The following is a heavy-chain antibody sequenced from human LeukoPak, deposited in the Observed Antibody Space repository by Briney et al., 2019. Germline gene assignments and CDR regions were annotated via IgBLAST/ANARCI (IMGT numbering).Heavy chain of an antibody. Sequence: GGSLRLSCAASGFTFSDSYMSWIRQAPGKGLEWLSYISSSAETIYYADSVKGRFTISGDNAKNSLYLQINNLRAEDTAVYYCAKDLDIVATITGNWGQGTLVTVSS. CDR1: GFTFSDSY. J-gene: IGHJ4*02. CDR3: AKDLDIVATITGN. D-gene: IGHD5-12*01. CDR2: ISSSAETI. V-gene: IGHV3-11*01.